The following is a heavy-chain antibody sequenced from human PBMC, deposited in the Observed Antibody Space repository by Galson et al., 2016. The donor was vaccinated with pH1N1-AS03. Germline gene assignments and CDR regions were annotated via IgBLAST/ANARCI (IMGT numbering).Heavy chain of an antibody. CDR3: ARGHYSSSFYWFDP. CDR1: GDSVSSKSAA. Sequence: CAISGDSVSSKSAAWNWIRQSPSRGLEWLGRTYYRSKWYNDYAVSVKSRITINPDTSKNQFSLQLNSVTPEDTAVYYCARGHYSSSFYWFDPWGQGTLVTVSS. J-gene: IGHJ5*02. V-gene: IGHV6-1*01. D-gene: IGHD6-6*01. CDR2: TYYRSKWYN.